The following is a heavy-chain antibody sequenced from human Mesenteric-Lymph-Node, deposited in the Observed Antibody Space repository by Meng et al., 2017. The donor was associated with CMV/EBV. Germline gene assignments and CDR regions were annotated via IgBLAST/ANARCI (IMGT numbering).Heavy chain of an antibody. CDR3: ARDRTSGWFDAFDI. CDR2: TTGSSSYI. D-gene: IGHD6-19*01. Sequence: GESLKISCAASAFIFSSHSMNWVRQAPGKGLEWVSSTTGSSSYIYYADSVKGRFTISRDNAKNSLYLQMNSLRAEDTAVYYCARDRTSGWFDAFDIWGQGIMVTVSS. J-gene: IGHJ3*02. V-gene: IGHV3-21*01. CDR1: AFIFSSHS.